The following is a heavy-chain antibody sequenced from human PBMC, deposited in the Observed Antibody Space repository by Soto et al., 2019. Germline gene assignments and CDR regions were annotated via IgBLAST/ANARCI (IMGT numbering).Heavy chain of an antibody. CDR2: IYYSGST. Sequence: QVQLQESGPGLVKPSQTLSLTCTVSGGSISSAGYYWSWIRQHPGKGLEWIGYIYYSGSTYYNPSLKSRVTISVDTSKTQFSLKLSSVTAADTAVYYCATYGSGTYYPTTFDYWGQGTLVTVSS. J-gene: IGHJ4*02. CDR1: GGSISSAGYY. V-gene: IGHV4-31*03. CDR3: ATYGSGTYYPTTFDY. D-gene: IGHD3-10*01.